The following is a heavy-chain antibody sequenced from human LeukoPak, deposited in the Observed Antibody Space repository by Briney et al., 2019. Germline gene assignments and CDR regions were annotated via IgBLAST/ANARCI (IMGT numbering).Heavy chain of an antibody. J-gene: IGHJ6*03. D-gene: IGHD2-15*01. CDR2: IYPGDSDT. CDR1: GYSFTSYW. V-gene: IGHV5-51*01. CDR3: ARHSVVAATHYLENYYYYMDV. Sequence: GESLKISCKGSGYSFTSYWIGWVRQMPGKGLEWVGIIYPGDSDTKYSPSFQGHVTISADKSISTAYLQWSSLKASDTAMYYCARHSVVAATHYLENYYYYMDVWGKGTTVTVSS.